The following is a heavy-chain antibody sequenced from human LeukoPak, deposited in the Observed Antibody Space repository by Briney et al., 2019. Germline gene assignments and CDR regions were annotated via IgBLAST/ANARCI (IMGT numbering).Heavy chain of an antibody. CDR3: ARGVVPAAMFYYFDY. J-gene: IGHJ4*02. Sequence: SGTLSLTCAVSGGSISSSSWWSWVRQPPGKGLEWIGEIYHSGSTNYNPSLKSRVTISVDKSKNQFSLKLSSVTAADTAVYYCARGVVPAAMFYYFDYWGQGTLVTVSS. D-gene: IGHD2-2*01. CDR2: IYHSGST. CDR1: GGSISSSSW. V-gene: IGHV4-4*02.